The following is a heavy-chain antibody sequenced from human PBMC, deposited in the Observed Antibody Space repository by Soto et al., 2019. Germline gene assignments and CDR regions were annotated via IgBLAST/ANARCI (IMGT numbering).Heavy chain of an antibody. CDR1: GGSISSGGYY. D-gene: IGHD5-18*01. CDR2: IYYSGST. CDR3: ARGEYGYGYWFDP. Sequence: SETLSLTCSVSGGSISSGGYYWSWIRQHPWKGLEWIGYIYYSGSTYYNPSLKSRVTISVDTSKNQFSLKLSSVTGADTAVYYCARGEYGYGYWFDPWGKGALVTVSS. J-gene: IGHJ5*02. V-gene: IGHV4-31*03.